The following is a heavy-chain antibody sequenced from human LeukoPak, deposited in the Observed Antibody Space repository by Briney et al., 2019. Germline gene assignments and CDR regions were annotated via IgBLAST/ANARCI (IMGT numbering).Heavy chain of an antibody. V-gene: IGHV3-30-3*01. CDR1: GFTFSSYA. Sequence: GRSLRLSCAASGFTFSSYAMHWVRQAPGKGLEWVAVISYDGSNKYYADSVKGRFTISRDNSKNTLYLQMNSLRAEDTAVYYCARGGSVYGPFDYWGQGTLVTVSS. CDR3: ARGGSVYGPFDY. D-gene: IGHD5/OR15-5a*01. CDR2: ISYDGSNK. J-gene: IGHJ4*02.